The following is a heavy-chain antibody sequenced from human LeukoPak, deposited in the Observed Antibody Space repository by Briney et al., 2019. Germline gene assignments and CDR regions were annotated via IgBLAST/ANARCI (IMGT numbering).Heavy chain of an antibody. CDR3: ARAYKGGQDAFDF. V-gene: IGHV1-8*03. J-gene: IGHJ3*01. CDR2: MNPNSGNT. D-gene: IGHD5-24*01. Sequence: ASVKVSCKASGNTFSTYDINWVRQATGQGLEWMGWMNPNSGNTGYAQKFQGRVTFTRDTSITTAYMELTSLRSEDTAMYYCARAYKGGQDAFDFWGQGTMVTVSS. CDR1: GNTFSTYD.